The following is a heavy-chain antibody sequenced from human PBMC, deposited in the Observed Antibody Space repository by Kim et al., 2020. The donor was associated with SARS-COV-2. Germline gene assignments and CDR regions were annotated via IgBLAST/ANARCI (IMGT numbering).Heavy chain of an antibody. J-gene: IGHJ6*02. Sequence: GRFTISRDNSKTTLYLQMNSLRAEDTAVYYCARAGGYSSGWFYYYYGMDVWGQGTTVTVSS. D-gene: IGHD6-19*01. CDR3: ARAGGYSSGWFYYYYGMDV. V-gene: IGHV3-30*07.